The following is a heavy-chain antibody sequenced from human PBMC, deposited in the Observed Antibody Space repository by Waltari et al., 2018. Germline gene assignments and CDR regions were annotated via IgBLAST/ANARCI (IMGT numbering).Heavy chain of an antibody. Sequence: EVQLVESGGGLIQPGGSLRLSCAASGFTVSSNYMSWVRQAPGKGLEWVSVTYSGGSTYYADSVMGRCTVSRDNSKNTLYLQMNSLRAEDTAVYYCARHRGTGTNFDYWGQGTLVTVSS. J-gene: IGHJ4*02. CDR2: TYSGGST. CDR1: GFTVSSNY. V-gene: IGHV3-53*01. D-gene: IGHD1-7*01. CDR3: ARHRGTGTNFDY.